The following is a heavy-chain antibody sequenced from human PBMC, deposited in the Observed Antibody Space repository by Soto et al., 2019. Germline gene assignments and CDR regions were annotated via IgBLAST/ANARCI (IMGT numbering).Heavy chain of an antibody. CDR3: ARVPRDRIAAAGNYFDY. CDR1: GGTFSSYT. J-gene: IGHJ4*02. Sequence: KVSCKASGGTFSSYTISWVRQAPGQGLEWMGRIIPILGIANYAQKFQGRVTITADKSTSTAYMELSSLRSEDTAVYYCARVPRDRIAAAGNYFDYWGQGTLVT. D-gene: IGHD6-13*01. CDR2: IIPILGIA. V-gene: IGHV1-69*02.